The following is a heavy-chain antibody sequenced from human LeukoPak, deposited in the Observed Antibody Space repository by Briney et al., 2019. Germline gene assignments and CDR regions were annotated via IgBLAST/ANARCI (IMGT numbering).Heavy chain of an antibody. CDR3: VDLGHRD. V-gene: IGHV3-7*01. D-gene: IGHD3-16*01. J-gene: IGHJ4*02. CDR1: GFTFGSSW. Sequence: HPGGSLRLSCVDSGFTFGSSWMTWVRQSPGKGLEWVASINDDGSAQYYVDSVKGRFTISRDNAKNSLSLQMNNLRVEDTAVYFCVDLGHRDCGQGTQVTVSS. CDR2: INDDGSAQ.